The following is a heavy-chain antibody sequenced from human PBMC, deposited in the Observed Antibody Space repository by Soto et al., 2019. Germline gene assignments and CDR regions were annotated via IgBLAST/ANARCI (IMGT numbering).Heavy chain of an antibody. D-gene: IGHD3-3*01. CDR3: ARDGYDFWSGYYGGDP. J-gene: IGHJ5*02. V-gene: IGHV1-18*01. Sequence: ASVKVSCKASGYTFTSYGISWVRQAPGQGLEWMGWISAYNGNTNYAQKLQGRVTMTTDTSTSTAYMELRSLRSGDTAVYYCARDGYDFWSGYYGGDPWGQGTLVTVSS. CDR2: ISAYNGNT. CDR1: GYTFTSYG.